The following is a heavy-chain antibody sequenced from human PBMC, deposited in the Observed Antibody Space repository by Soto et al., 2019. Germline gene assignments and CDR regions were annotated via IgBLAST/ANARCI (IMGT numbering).Heavy chain of an antibody. V-gene: IGHV1-2*02. CDR2: LNPNSGGT. CDR3: ARTTAHCGGDCYADAFDI. Sequence: ASVKVSCKASGYTFTGYNMHWVRQAPGQGPEWMGWLNPNSGGTSYAQKFQGRVTMTRDTSISTTYMEMSRLRSDDTAVYYCARTTAHCGGDCYADAFDIWGQGTMVTVSS. J-gene: IGHJ3*02. CDR1: GYTFTGYN. D-gene: IGHD2-21*02.